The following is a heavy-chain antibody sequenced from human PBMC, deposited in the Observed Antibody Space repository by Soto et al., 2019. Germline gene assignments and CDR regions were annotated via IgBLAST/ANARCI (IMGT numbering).Heavy chain of an antibody. V-gene: IGHV3-48*03. Sequence: GGSLRLSCAASRFIFSTYEMNWVRQAPGKGLEWVSYISSSGNTVYYADSVKGRFTISRDNTRNSLYLQMNSLRDEDTALYYCVRYCSTTLCNGVATRTFDYWGQGTLVTVSS. J-gene: IGHJ4*02. CDR1: RFIFSTYE. CDR2: ISSSGNTV. D-gene: IGHD2-2*01. CDR3: VRYCSTTLCNGVATRTFDY.